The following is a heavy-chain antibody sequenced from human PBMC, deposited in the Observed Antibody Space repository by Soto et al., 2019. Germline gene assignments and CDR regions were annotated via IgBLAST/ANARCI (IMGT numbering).Heavy chain of an antibody. J-gene: IGHJ4*02. Sequence: ASVKVSCKASGYTFTGYYMHWVRQAPGQGLEWMGWINPNSGGTNYAQKFQGWVTMTRDTSISTAYMELSRLRSDDTAVYYCARAGIAVAGTSYYFDYWGQGTLVTVSS. CDR1: GYTFTGYY. V-gene: IGHV1-2*04. D-gene: IGHD6-19*01. CDR3: ARAGIAVAGTSYYFDY. CDR2: INPNSGGT.